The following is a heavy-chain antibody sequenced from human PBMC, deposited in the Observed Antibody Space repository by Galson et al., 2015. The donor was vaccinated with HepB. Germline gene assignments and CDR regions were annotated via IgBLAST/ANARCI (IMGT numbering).Heavy chain of an antibody. J-gene: IGHJ4*02. CDR1: GFTFSSYA. V-gene: IGHV3-23*01. D-gene: IGHD7-27*01. CDR2: ISGSGGST. Sequence: SLRLSCAASGFTFSSYAMSWVRQAPGKGLEWASAISGSGGSTYYADSVKGRFTISRDNSKNTLYLQMNSLRAEDTAVYYCAKDPVQGWGLSVPFDYWGQGTLVTVSS. CDR3: AKDPVQGWGLSVPFDY.